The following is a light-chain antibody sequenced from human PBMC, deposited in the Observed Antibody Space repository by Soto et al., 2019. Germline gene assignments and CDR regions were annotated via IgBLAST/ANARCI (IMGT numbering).Light chain of an antibody. CDR2: GAS. V-gene: IGKV3-15*01. Sequence: EIVMTHSPATLSVSPGERATFSCRASQSVSSNLAWYQQKPGQAPRLVIYGASIRATGITARFSGSGSGTEFTLTVSRLEPEDSAVYYCQQYGSSPFTFGPGTKVEIK. CDR1: QSVSSN. CDR3: QQYGSSPFT. J-gene: IGKJ3*01.